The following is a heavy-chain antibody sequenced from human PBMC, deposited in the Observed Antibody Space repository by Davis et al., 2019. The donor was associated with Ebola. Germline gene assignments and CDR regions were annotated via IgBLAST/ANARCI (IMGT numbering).Heavy chain of an antibody. CDR2: ISTDVSST. V-gene: IGHV3-74*01. CDR1: GFTFSRYW. J-gene: IGHJ5*02. CDR3: ARDRYSSSWLQGFDP. D-gene: IGHD6-13*01. Sequence: GESLKISCAASGFTFSRYWMHWVRQAPGTLLLLFSRISTDVSSTSYADSVKGRFTISRDNAKDTLYLQMNSLRAEDTAVYYCARDRYSSSWLQGFDPWGQGTLVTVSS.